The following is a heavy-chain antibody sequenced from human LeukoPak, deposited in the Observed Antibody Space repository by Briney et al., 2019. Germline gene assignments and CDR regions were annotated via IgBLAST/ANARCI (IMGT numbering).Heavy chain of an antibody. CDR1: GGTFSNYG. D-gene: IGHD3-22*01. CDR2: ITPIFGIP. J-gene: IGHJ4*02. Sequence: SVKVSCKASGGTFSNYGITWVRQAPGQGLEWMGRITPIFGIPNYAQKFLGRVTITADKSTSTAYMDLTGLRSEDTAVYYCARFIIKYYDSSDYYEPEYYFDYWGQGTLVAVSS. V-gene: IGHV1-69*04. CDR3: ARFIIKYYDSSDYYEPEYYFDY.